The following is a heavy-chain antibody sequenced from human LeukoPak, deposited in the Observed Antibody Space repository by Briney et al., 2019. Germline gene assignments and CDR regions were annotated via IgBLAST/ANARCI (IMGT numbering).Heavy chain of an antibody. CDR3: ARQGDYYDSSGRLFDY. J-gene: IGHJ4*02. CDR2: IYYSGST. Sequence: SETLSLTCTVSGGSSSSYYWSWIRQPPGKGLEWIGYIYYSGSTNYNPSLKSRVTISVDTSKNQFSLKLSSVTAADTAVYYCARQGDYYDSSGRLFDYWGQGTLVTVSS. V-gene: IGHV4-59*08. D-gene: IGHD3-22*01. CDR1: GGSSSSYY.